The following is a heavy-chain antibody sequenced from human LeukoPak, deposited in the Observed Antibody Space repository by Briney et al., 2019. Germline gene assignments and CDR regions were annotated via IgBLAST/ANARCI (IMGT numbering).Heavy chain of an antibody. CDR1: GFTFSSYG. D-gene: IGHD5-24*01. CDR2: ISYDGSNK. J-gene: IGHJ4*02. V-gene: IGHV3-30*18. Sequence: PGRSLRLSCAASGFTFSSYGMHWVRQAPGKGLEWVAVISYDGSNKYYAGSVKGRFTISRDNSKNTLYLQMNSLRAEDTAVYYCAKEKLDYWGQGTLVTVSS. CDR3: AKEKLDY.